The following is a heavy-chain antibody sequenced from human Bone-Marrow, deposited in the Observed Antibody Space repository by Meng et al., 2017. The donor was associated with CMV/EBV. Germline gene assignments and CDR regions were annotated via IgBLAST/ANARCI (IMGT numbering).Heavy chain of an antibody. D-gene: IGHD1-26*01. CDR3: ARVRPWGAFDH. Sequence: GGSLRLSCAASGFTFSGSAMHWVRQASGKGLEWVGRIRSKANSYATAYAASVKGRFTISRDDSKNTAYLQMNSLKTEDTAVYYCARVRPWGAFDHWGQGSLVTVSS. CDR1: GFTFSGSA. V-gene: IGHV3-73*01. J-gene: IGHJ1*01. CDR2: IRSKANSYAT.